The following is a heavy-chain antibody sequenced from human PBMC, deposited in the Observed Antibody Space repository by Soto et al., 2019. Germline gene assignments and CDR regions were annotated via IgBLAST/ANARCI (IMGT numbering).Heavy chain of an antibody. D-gene: IGHD2-21*01. CDR3: ARGRGVVIPAGTPDAFDV. J-gene: IGHJ3*01. V-gene: IGHV1-18*01. CDR2: ISAFNGYT. Sequence: ASVKVSCKASGYIFNKYGFNWVRQAPGQGLEWMGRISAFNGYTNFAQKFQGRVTLTTDTSTNTAYMELSSLRSDDTAIYYCARGRGVVIPAGTPDAFDVWGQGTMVTVSS. CDR1: GYIFNKYG.